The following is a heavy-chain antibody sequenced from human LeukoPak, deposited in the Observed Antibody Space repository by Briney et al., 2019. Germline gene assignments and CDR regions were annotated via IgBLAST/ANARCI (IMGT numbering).Heavy chain of an antibody. CDR3: ARGLEGYGDAFDI. J-gene: IGHJ3*02. Sequence: GGSLRLSCAASGFTFSSYEMNWVRQAPGKGLEWVSYISSSGSTTYYADSVKGRFTISRDNAKNSLYLQMNSLRAEDTAVYYCARGLEGYGDAFDIWGQGTMVTVSS. D-gene: IGHD2-15*01. CDR1: GFTFSSYE. CDR2: ISSSGSTT. V-gene: IGHV3-48*03.